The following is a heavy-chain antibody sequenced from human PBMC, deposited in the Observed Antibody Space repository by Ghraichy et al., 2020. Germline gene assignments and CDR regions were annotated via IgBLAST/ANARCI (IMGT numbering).Heavy chain of an antibody. J-gene: IGHJ3*02. V-gene: IGHV5-10-1*01. Sequence: GETLNISCKGSGYSFTNYWISWVRQMPGKGLEWMGRIDTSDSYTTYSPSFQGHVTISVDKSISTAYVQWSSLKASDTVIYYCARPQWSQGAFDIWGQGTMVTVS. CDR3: ARPQWSQGAFDI. D-gene: IGHD3-3*01. CDR1: GYSFTNYW. CDR2: IDTSDSYT.